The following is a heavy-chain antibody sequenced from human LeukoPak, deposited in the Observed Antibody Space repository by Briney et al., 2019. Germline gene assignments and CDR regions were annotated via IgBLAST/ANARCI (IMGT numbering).Heavy chain of an antibody. CDR2: ITSDGTST. V-gene: IGHV3-74*03. Sequence: PGGSLRLSCAASGFSFSTTWMHWVRQPPGQGLVWVARITSDGTSTSYAESVEGRFTISRDNAKNTLYLQMNSLGAEDTAVYYCAVSIAAAGNAFDIWGQGTMVTVSS. D-gene: IGHD6-13*01. CDR1: GFSFSTTW. CDR3: AVSIAAAGNAFDI. J-gene: IGHJ3*02.